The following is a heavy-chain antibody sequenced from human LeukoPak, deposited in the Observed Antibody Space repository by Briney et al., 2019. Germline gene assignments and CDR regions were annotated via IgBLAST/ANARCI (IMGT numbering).Heavy chain of an antibody. D-gene: IGHD2-21*02. CDR2: IYTSGST. CDR1: GGSISSYY. V-gene: IGHV4-4*07. CDR3: ARGGGDTTTLENWFDP. J-gene: IGHJ5*02. Sequence: SETLSLTCTVSGGSISSYYWSWIRQPAGKGLEWIGRIYTSGSTNYNPSLKSRVTMSVDTSKNQFSLKLSSVTAADTAVYYCARGGGDTTTLENWFDPWGQGTLVTVSS.